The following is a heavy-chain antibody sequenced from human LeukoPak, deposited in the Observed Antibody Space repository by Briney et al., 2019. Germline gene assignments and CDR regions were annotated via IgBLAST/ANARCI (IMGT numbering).Heavy chain of an antibody. CDR2: ISSSSSTI. D-gene: IGHD3-16*01. J-gene: IGHJ4*02. CDR1: GFTFSSYS. V-gene: IGHV3-48*04. CDR3: ARELNGYGYYFFDY. Sequence: GGSLRLSCAASGFTFSSYSMNWVRQAPGKGLEWVSYISSSSSTIYYADSVKGRFTISRDNAKNSLYLQMNSLRAEDTAVYYCARELNGYGYYFFDYWGPGTLVTVSS.